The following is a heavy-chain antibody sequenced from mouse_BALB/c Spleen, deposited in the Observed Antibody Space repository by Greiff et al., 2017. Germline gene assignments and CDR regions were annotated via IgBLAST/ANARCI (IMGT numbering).Heavy chain of an antibody. CDR3: ARDYYYGSSYYFAY. CDR2: IWGDGST. V-gene: IGHV2-6-7*01. Sequence: VQRVESGPGLVAPSQSLSITCTVSGFSLTGYGVNWVRQPPGKGLEWLGMIWGDGSTDYNSALKSRLSISKDNSKSQVFLKMNSLQTDDTARYYCARDYYYGSSYYFAYWGQGTLVTVSA. J-gene: IGHJ3*01. D-gene: IGHD1-1*01. CDR1: GFSLTGYG.